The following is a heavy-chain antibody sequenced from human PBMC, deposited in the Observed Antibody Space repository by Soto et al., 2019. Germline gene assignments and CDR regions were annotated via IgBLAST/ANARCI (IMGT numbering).Heavy chain of an antibody. D-gene: IGHD3-3*01. J-gene: IGHJ6*02. CDR3: ARGPRGGFWGGYAFYYYYGMDV. Sequence: ASVKVSCKASGYTFTSYGISWVRQAPGQGLEWMGWISAYNGNTNYAQKLQGRVTMTTDTSTSTAYMELRSLRSDDTAVYYCARGPRGGFWGGYAFYYYYGMDVWGQGTTVTVSS. CDR2: ISAYNGNT. CDR1: GYTFTSYG. V-gene: IGHV1-18*04.